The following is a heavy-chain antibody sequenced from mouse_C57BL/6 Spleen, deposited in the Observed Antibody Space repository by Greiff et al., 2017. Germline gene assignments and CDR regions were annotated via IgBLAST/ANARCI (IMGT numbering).Heavy chain of an antibody. J-gene: IGHJ2*01. D-gene: IGHD2-5*01. CDR3: ARDSYSNFYFDY. CDR1: GFTFSDYY. CDR2: INYDGSST. V-gene: IGHV5-16*01. Sequence: EVQLVESEGGLVQPGSSMKLSCTASGFTFSDYYMAWVRQVPEKGLEWVANINYDGSSTYYLDSLKSRFIITRDNAKNMLYLQMSSLKSEDTATYYCARDSYSNFYFDYWGQGTTLTVSS.